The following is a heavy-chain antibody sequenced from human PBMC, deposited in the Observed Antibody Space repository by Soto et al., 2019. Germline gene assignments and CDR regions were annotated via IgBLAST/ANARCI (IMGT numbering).Heavy chain of an antibody. CDR1: GFTFNTYS. CDR2: ISGSNNYI. J-gene: IGHJ3*02. CDR3: VRAPNYIYVSDAFDM. V-gene: IGHV3-21*01. Sequence: GGSLRLSCAASGFTFNTYSMNWVRQAPGKGLEWVSCISGSNNYIYYADSVKGRFTISRDNAKNSLYLQLNSLRAEDTAVYYCVRAPNYIYVSDAFDMWGQGTMVTVS. D-gene: IGHD5-18*01.